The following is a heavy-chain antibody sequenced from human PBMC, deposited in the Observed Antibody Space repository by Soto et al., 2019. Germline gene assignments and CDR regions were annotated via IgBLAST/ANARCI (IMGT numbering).Heavy chain of an antibody. J-gene: IGHJ4*02. Sequence: QVQLVESGGGVVQPGRSLRLSCAASGFTFSSYGMHWVRQAPGKGLEWVAVISYDGSNKYYADSVKGRFTISRDNSKNTLYLQMNSLRAADTAVYYCAKDPHSGGDYWGQGTLVTVSS. CDR2: ISYDGSNK. CDR3: AKDPHSGGDY. V-gene: IGHV3-30*18. CDR1: GFTFSSYG. D-gene: IGHD2-21*01.